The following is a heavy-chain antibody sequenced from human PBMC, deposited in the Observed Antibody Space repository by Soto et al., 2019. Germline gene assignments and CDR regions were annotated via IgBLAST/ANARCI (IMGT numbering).Heavy chain of an antibody. CDR1: GFTFSNAW. J-gene: IGHJ4*02. V-gene: IGHV3-15*07. D-gene: IGHD4-17*01. Sequence: GGSLRLSCAASGFTFSNAWMNWVRQAPGKGLEWVGRIKSKTDGGTTDYAAPVKGRFTISRDDSKNTLYLQMNSLKTEDTAVYYCTTGLDYGDRLPIDYWDQGTLVTVSS. CDR2: IKSKTDGGTT. CDR3: TTGLDYGDRLPIDY.